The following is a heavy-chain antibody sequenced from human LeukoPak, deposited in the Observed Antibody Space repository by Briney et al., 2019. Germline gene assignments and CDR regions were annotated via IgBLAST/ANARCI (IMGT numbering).Heavy chain of an antibody. D-gene: IGHD4-11*01. Sequence: SETLSLTCAVHGGSLSGQYWSWIRQPPGKGLEWIGETHPSGSTNYNPSLESRVIMSLDTSKNQFSLRLSSVTAADAGLYYCARGYDNSKTGYWGQGTLVTVSS. CDR2: THPSGST. J-gene: IGHJ4*02. CDR1: GGSLSGQY. CDR3: ARGYDNSKTGY. V-gene: IGHV4-34*01.